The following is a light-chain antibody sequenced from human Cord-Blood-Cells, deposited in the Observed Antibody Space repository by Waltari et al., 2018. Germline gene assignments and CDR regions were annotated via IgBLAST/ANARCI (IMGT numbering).Light chain of an antibody. J-gene: IGKJ5*01. Sequence: EIVLQQSPATLSLSPGERATLSCRASQSVSSYLAWYQQKPGQAPRLLIYDASNRATGIPARFSGSGSGTDFTLTISSLEPEDFAVYYCQQRSNWPPITFGQGTRLEIK. CDR2: DAS. V-gene: IGKV3-11*01. CDR1: QSVSSY. CDR3: QQRSNWPPIT.